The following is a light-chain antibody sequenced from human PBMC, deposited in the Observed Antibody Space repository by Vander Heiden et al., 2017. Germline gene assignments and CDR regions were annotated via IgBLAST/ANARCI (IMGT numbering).Light chain of an antibody. CDR3: QQTASARCT. CDR2: GAS. CDR1: QSIRSY. Sequence: DIQMTQSPSSRSASVGDRVTITCRARQSIRSYLSWYQQKPGKAPKLLIYGASTLQSGVPSRFSGSGSGTDFTLTITNLQPGAFATYYCQQTASARCTFGQGTKLELK. V-gene: IGKV1-39*01. J-gene: IGKJ2*02.